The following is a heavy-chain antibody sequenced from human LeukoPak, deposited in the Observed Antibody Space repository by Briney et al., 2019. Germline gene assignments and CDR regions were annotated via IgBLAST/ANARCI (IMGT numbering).Heavy chain of an antibody. V-gene: IGHV1-18*01. J-gene: IGHJ5*02. CDR2: ISGYNGNT. CDR1: GYSFSRYG. CDR3: AREQFSSNWFDP. Sequence: ASVKVSCKASGYSFSRYGISWVRQAPGQGLEWMGWISGYNGNTNSAQKLQGRVTMTTDTSTSTAYMEMRSLRSEDTAVYYCAREQFSSNWFDPWGQGTLVTVSS. D-gene: IGHD2-15*01.